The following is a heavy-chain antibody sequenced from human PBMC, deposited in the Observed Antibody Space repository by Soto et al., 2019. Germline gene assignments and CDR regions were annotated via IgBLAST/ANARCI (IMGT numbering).Heavy chain of an antibody. CDR2: ISYDGSNK. Sequence: QVQLVESGGGVVHPGRSLRLSCAASGFTFSSYGMHWVRQAPGKGLEWVAVISYDGSNKYYADSVKGRFTISRDNSKNTLYLQMNSLRAEDTAVYYCAKDLPIAVAGTPIGPFDYWGQGTLVTVSS. CDR3: AKDLPIAVAGTPIGPFDY. CDR1: GFTFSSYG. V-gene: IGHV3-30*18. J-gene: IGHJ4*02. D-gene: IGHD6-19*01.